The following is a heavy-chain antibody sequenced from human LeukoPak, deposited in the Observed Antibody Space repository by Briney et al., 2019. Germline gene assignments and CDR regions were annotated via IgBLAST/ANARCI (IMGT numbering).Heavy chain of an antibody. CDR3: ARLDMVRGVRPRGLGQHYFDY. Sequence: PGGSLRLSCAASGFTFDDYAMHWVRQAPGKGLEWVSLISWDGGSAYYADSVKGRFTISRDNSKNTLYLQMNSLRAEDTAVYYCARLDMVRGVRPRGLGQHYFDYWGQGTLVTVSS. D-gene: IGHD3-10*01. J-gene: IGHJ4*02. V-gene: IGHV3-43D*03. CDR1: GFTFDDYA. CDR2: ISWDGGSA.